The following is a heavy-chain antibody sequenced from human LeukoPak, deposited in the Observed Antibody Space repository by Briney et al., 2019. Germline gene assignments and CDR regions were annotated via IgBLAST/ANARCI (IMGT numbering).Heavy chain of an antibody. Sequence: GGSLRLSCAASGFTFSDYYMSWIRQAPGKGLEWVSYISSSSSYTNYADSVKGRFTISRDNSKNTLYLQMNSLRAEDTAAYYCAKADGVKQLVPVYWGQGTLVTVSS. CDR3: AKADGVKQLVPVY. J-gene: IGHJ4*02. CDR1: GFTFSDYY. V-gene: IGHV3-11*05. CDR2: ISSSSSYT. D-gene: IGHD6-13*01.